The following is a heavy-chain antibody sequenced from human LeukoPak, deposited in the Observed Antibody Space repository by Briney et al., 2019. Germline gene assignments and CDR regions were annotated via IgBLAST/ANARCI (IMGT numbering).Heavy chain of an antibody. CDR3: ARDFWGFSY. Sequence: PGGSLRLSCAASGFTFSSYEMNWVRQAPGKGLEWASYISSSGSTIYYADSVKGRFTISRDNAKNSLYLQMNSLRAEDTAVYYCARDFWGFSYWGQGTLVTVSS. D-gene: IGHD7-27*01. V-gene: IGHV3-48*03. CDR2: ISSSGSTI. J-gene: IGHJ4*02. CDR1: GFTFSSYE.